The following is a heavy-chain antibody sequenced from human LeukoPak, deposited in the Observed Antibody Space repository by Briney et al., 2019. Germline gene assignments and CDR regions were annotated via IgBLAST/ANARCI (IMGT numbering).Heavy chain of an antibody. CDR3: ARVDLVQQWLVPSGDY. J-gene: IGHJ4*02. V-gene: IGHV1-3*01. Sequence: ASVKVSCKASGYTFTGYYMHWVRQAPGQRLEWMGWINAGNGNTKYSQKFQGRVTITRDTSASTAYMELSSLRSEDTAVYYCARVDLVQQWLVPSGDYWGQGTLVTVSS. CDR2: INAGNGNT. D-gene: IGHD6-19*01. CDR1: GYTFTGYY.